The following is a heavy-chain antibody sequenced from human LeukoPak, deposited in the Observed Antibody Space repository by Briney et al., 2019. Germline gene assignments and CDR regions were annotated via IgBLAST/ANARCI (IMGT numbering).Heavy chain of an antibody. CDR2: IKEDGSEK. CDR1: GFTFSSYS. J-gene: IGHJ4*02. CDR3: ARYGGPVTD. V-gene: IGHV3-7*05. D-gene: IGHD2-21*02. Sequence: PGGSLRLSCAASGFTFSSYSMSWVRQAPGKGLEWVANIKEDGSEKNYVDSVKGRFTISRDNVKNALYLQMNSLRAEDTALYYCARYGGPVTDWGQGTLVIVSS.